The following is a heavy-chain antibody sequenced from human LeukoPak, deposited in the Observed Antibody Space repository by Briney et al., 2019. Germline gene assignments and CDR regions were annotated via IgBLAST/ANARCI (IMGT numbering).Heavy chain of an antibody. CDR3: AKDVT. V-gene: IGHV3-23*01. CDR1: GFTFSTHT. Sequence: GGSLRLSCAASGFTFSTHTMNWVRQAPGKGLEWVSSISGSGGATFYADSVKGRFTISRVNSKNTVYLQMNSLRAEDTAVYYCAKDVTWGQGPLVTVSS. J-gene: IGHJ4*02. D-gene: IGHD3-10*01. CDR2: ISGSGGAT.